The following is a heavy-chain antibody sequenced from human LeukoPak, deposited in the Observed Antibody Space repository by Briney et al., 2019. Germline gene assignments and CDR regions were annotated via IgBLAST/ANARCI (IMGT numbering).Heavy chain of an antibody. CDR2: INPNTGNP. CDR1: GYTFTSYA. Sequence: ASVKVSCKASGYTFTSYAMNWVRQAPGQGLEWMGWINPNTGNPTYAQGFTGRFVFSLDTSVSTAYLQISSLKAEDTAVYYCARVEGNIVTTTEGYFDYWGQGTLVTVSS. CDR3: ARVEGNIVTTTEGYFDY. V-gene: IGHV7-4-1*02. J-gene: IGHJ4*02. D-gene: IGHD5-12*01.